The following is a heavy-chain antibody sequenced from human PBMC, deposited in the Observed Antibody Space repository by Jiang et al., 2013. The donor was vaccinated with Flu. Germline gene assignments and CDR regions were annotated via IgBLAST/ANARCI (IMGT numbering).Heavy chain of an antibody. CDR1: GGSISSYY. Sequence: GLVKPSETLSLTCTVSGGSISSYYWTWIRQPPGKGLEWIGSIYSSGTTNYNPSLKSRVTISADTSKNQFSLRLSSVTAADTAVYYCARAPFTMVRGVLGGYYYYYMDVWGKGTTVTVSS. J-gene: IGHJ6*03. D-gene: IGHD3-10*01. CDR3: ARAPFTMVRGVLGGYYYYYMDV. CDR2: IYSSGTT. V-gene: IGHV4-4*09.